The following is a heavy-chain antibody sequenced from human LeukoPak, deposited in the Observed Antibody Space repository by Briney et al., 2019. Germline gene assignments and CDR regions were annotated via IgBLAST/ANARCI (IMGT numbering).Heavy chain of an antibody. D-gene: IGHD3-16*02. Sequence: GGSLRLSCAASGFTVSSSYMSWVRQAPGKGLEWVSVFYSGGKTYYTDSVKGRFTISRDNSKNTLYLQMNSLRAEDTAVYYCAKECARPPIVSGVDYWGQGTLVTVSS. J-gene: IGHJ4*02. CDR3: AKECARPPIVSGVDY. CDR2: FYSGGKT. V-gene: IGHV3-53*01. CDR1: GFTVSSSY.